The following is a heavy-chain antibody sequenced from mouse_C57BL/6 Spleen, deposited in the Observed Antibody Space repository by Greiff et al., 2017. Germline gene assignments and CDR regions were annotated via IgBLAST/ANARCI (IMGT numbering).Heavy chain of an antibody. CDR3: ARSLYYGSSYGFAY. CDR1: GYTFTDYN. CDR2: INPNNGGT. J-gene: IGHJ3*01. D-gene: IGHD1-1*01. V-gene: IGHV1-18*01. Sequence: EVQLQQSGPELVKPGASVKIPCKASGYTFTDYNMDWVKQSHGKSLEWIGDINPNNGGTIYNQKFKGKATLTVDKSSSTAYMELRSLTSEDTAVYYCARSLYYGSSYGFAYWGQGTLVTVSA.